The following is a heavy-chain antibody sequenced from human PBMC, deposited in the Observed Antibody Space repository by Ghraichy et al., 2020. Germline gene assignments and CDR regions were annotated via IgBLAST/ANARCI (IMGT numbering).Heavy chain of an antibody. D-gene: IGHD1-26*01. CDR3: ARDKPWEAFDI. J-gene: IGHJ3*02. CDR1: GGSISSYY. V-gene: IGHV4-59*01. Sequence: GSLRLSCTVSGGSISSYYWSWIRQPPGKGLEWIGNIYYTGSSNYNPSLKSRVTLSVDTSRNQLSLKLSSVTDADTAVYYCARDKPWEAFDIWGQGTMVTVSS. CDR2: IYYTGSS.